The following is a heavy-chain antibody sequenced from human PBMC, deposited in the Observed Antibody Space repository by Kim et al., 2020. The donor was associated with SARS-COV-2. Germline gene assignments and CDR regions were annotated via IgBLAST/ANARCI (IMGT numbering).Heavy chain of an antibody. CDR3: ARDQHPASPYDILTGYSNWFDP. Sequence: SETLSLTCTVSGGSISSSSYYWGWIRQPPGKGLEWIGSIYYSGSTYYNPSLKSRVTISVDTSKNQFSLKLSSVTAADTAVYYCARDQHPASPYDILTGYSNWFDPWGQGTLVTVSS. CDR2: IYYSGST. CDR1: GGSISSSSYY. J-gene: IGHJ5*02. V-gene: IGHV4-39*07. D-gene: IGHD3-9*01.